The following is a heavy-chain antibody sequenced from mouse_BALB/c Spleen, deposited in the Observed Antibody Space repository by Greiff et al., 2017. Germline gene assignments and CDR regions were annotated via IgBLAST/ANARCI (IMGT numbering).Heavy chain of an antibody. Sequence: EVHLVESGGGLVQPGGSLRLSCATSGFTFTDYYMSWVRQPPGKALEWLGFIRNKANGYTTEYSASVKGRFTISRDNSQSILYLQMNTLRAEDSATYYCARADDAMDYWGQGTSVTVSS. CDR3: ARADDAMDY. J-gene: IGHJ4*01. CDR1: GFTFTDYY. V-gene: IGHV7-3*02. CDR2: IRNKANGYTT.